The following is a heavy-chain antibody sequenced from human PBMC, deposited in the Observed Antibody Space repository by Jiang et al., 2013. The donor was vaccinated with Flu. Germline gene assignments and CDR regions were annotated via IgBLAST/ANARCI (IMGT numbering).Heavy chain of an antibody. CDR3: AEGAGSRPFHY. V-gene: IGHV3-23*01. CDR1: GFSFSSFS. D-gene: IGHD1-26*01. J-gene: IGHJ4*02. Sequence: GGLVQPGGSLRLSCAASGFSFSSFSMSWVRQAPGKGLEWVSSISGSTFGIYYADSVKGRFTISRDNSKNTLYLQMNSLRADDTAVYFCAEGAGSRPFHYWGQGTLVTVSS. CDR2: ISGSTFGI.